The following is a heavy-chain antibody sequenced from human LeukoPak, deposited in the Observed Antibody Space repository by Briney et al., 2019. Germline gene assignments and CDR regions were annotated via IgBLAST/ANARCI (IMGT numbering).Heavy chain of an antibody. CDR1: GGSFSGYY. CDR3: ARSYNTYYYGSGPGFGY. V-gene: IGHV4-34*01. CDR2: INHSGST. Sequence: PSETPSLTCAVYGGSFSGYYWSWIRQPPGKGLEWIGEINHSGSTNYNPSLKSRVTISVDTSKDQFSLKLSSVTAADTAVYYCARSYNTYYYGSGPGFGYWGQGTLVTVSS. J-gene: IGHJ4*02. D-gene: IGHD3-10*01.